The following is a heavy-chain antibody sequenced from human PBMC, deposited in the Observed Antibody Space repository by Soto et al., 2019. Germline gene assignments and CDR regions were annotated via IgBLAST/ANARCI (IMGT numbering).Heavy chain of an antibody. V-gene: IGHV1-69*02. CDR2: IIPILGIA. J-gene: IGHJ1*01. CDR3: ARGSALRFTIFHH. Sequence: GASVKVSCKASGGTFSSYTISWVRQAPGQGLEWMGRIIPILGIANYAQKFQGRVTITADKSTSTAYMELSSLRSEDTAVYYCARGSALRFTIFHHCAQRTLVPVSS. CDR1: GGTFSSYT. D-gene: IGHD4-17*01.